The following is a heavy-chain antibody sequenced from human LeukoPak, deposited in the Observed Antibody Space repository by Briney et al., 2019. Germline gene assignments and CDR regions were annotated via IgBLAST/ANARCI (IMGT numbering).Heavy chain of an antibody. V-gene: IGHV3-74*01. D-gene: IGHD6-13*01. CDR3: ARDLEQLVPGYYYGMAV. CDR1: GFTFSSYW. CDR2: INSDGSST. Sequence: GGSLRLSCAAPGFTFSSYWMHWVRQAPGKGLVWVSRINSDGSSTSYADSVKGRFTISRDNAKNTLYLQMNSLRAEDTAVYYCARDLEQLVPGYYYGMAVWGQGTTVTVSS. J-gene: IGHJ6*02.